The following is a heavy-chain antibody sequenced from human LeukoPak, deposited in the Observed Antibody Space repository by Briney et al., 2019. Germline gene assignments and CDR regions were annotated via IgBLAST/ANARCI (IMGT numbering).Heavy chain of an antibody. V-gene: IGHV3-33*01. D-gene: IGHD6-13*01. Sequence: PGRSLRLSCAASGFTFSSYGMHWVRQAPGKGLEWVTVIWYDGSNKYYADSVKGRFTISRDNSKNTLYLQMNSLRAEDTAVYYCARDRRIAAAGTDYWGQGTLVTVSS. CDR1: GFTFSSYG. J-gene: IGHJ4*02. CDR3: ARDRRIAAAGTDY. CDR2: IWYDGSNK.